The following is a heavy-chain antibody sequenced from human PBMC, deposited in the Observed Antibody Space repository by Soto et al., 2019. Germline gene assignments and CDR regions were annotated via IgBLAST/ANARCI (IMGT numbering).Heavy chain of an antibody. CDR2: IIPIFGTA. J-gene: IGHJ3*02. CDR1: GGTFSSYA. CDR3: ARGSNHDAFDI. Sequence: SVKVTCKASGGTFSSYASRWVRQAPGQGLEWMGGIIPIFGTANYAQKFQGRVTITADESTSTAYMELSSLRSEDTAVYYCARGSNHDAFDIWGQGTMVTVSS. V-gene: IGHV1-69*13. D-gene: IGHD2-15*01.